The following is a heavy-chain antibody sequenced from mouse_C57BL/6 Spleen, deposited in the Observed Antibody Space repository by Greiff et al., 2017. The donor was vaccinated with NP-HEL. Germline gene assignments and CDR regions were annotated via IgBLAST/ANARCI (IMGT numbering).Heavy chain of an antibody. CDR2: INPSTGGT. CDR3: ARSLRYLDY. CDR1: GYSFTGYY. V-gene: IGHV1-42*01. D-gene: IGHD1-1*01. Sequence: VQLQQSGPELVKPGASVKISCKASGYSFTGYYMNWVKQSPEKSLEWIGEINPSTGGTTYNQKFKAKATLTVDKSSSTAYMQLKSLTSEDSAVYYCARSLRYLDYWGQGTTLTVSS. J-gene: IGHJ2*01.